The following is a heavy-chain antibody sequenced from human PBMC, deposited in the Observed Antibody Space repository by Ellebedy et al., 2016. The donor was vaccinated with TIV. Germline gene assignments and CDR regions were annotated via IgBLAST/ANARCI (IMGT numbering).Heavy chain of an antibody. CDR1: GGSISSYY. CDR3: AREMGYDTLTGNYGMDV. D-gene: IGHD3-9*01. CDR2: IYYSGST. Sequence: MPSETLSLTCTVSGGSISSYYWSWIRQLPGKGLEWIGYIYYSGSTYYNPSLRSRVTISVDTSKNQFSLKLSSVTAADTAVYYCAREMGYDTLTGNYGMDVWGQGTTVTVSS. J-gene: IGHJ6*02. V-gene: IGHV4-59*06.